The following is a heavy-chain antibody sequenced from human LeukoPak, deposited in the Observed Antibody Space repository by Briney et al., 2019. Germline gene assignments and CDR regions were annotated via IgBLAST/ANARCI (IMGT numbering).Heavy chain of an antibody. V-gene: IGHV4-59*01. CDR2: IYYSVST. D-gene: IGHD3-9*01. CDR1: GGSIRTYY. Sequence: SETLSLTCTVSGGSIRTYYWSWIRQPPGKGLEWIGYIYYSVSTNFNPSLKSRVIISVDTSKNQFSLRLSSVTAADTAVYYCARGRRNDILTDPWGQGTLVTVSS. J-gene: IGHJ5*02. CDR3: ARGRRNDILTDP.